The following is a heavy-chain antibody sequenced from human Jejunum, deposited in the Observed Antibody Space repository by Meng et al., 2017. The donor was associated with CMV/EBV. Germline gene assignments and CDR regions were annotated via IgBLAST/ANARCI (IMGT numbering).Heavy chain of an antibody. Sequence: LRGSGPGVVRPSGTLPLTCTVSGDSISNYFWSWTRQPAGKKLEWIGRISPSGNINHTPSLTGRVTMSLATSNNQIFLNLTSVTAADTALYYCARGESRGYYYFDYWGQGILVTVSS. V-gene: IGHV4-4*07. CDR2: ISPSGNI. J-gene: IGHJ4*02. CDR3: ARGESRGYYYFDY. D-gene: IGHD3-22*01. CDR1: GDSISNYF.